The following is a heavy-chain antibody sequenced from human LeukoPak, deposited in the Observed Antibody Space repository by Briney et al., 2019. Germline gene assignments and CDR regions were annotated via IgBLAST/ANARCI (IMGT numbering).Heavy chain of an antibody. CDR3: AKDRGSIWFGELFGRPQFQSGFDY. CDR2: IYSGGST. D-gene: IGHD3-10*01. CDR1: GFTVSSSY. Sequence: PGGSLRLSCAASGFTVSSSYMSWVRQAPGKGLEWVSVIYSGGSTYYADSVKGRFTISRDNSKNTLYLQMNSLRAEDTAVYYCAKDRGSIWFGELFGRPQFQSGFDYWGQGTLVTVSS. J-gene: IGHJ4*02. V-gene: IGHV3-53*01.